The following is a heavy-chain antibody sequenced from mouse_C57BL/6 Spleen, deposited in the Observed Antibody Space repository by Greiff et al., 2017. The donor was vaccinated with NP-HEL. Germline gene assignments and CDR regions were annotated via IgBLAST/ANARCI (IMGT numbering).Heavy chain of an antibody. CDR1: GFTFSSYG. CDR3: ARCYGSSYGYFDV. CDR2: ISSGGSYT. V-gene: IGHV5-6*01. Sequence: EVHLVESGGDLVKPGGSLKLSCAASGFTFSSYGMSWVRQTPDKRLEWVATISSGGSYTYYPDSVKGRFTISRDNAKNTLYLQMSSLKSEDTAMYYCARCYGSSYGYFDVWGTGTMVTVSS. D-gene: IGHD1-1*01. J-gene: IGHJ1*03.